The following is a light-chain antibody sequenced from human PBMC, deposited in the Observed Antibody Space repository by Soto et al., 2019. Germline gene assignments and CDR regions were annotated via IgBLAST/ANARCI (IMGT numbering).Light chain of an antibody. Sequence: EILLTQSPGTLSLSPGDRATLSCRASQSLTSSFLAWYQQKPGQTPRLLIYGASIRATDIPDRFSGSGSGTDFTLTISRLEPEDFAVYFCQQYGRFPLSFGGGTKVDI. CDR1: QSLTSSF. V-gene: IGKV3-20*01. CDR3: QQYGRFPLS. J-gene: IGKJ4*01. CDR2: GAS.